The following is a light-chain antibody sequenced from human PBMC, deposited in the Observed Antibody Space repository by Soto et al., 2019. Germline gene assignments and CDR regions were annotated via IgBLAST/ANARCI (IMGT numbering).Light chain of an antibody. CDR1: QGIRND. V-gene: IGKV1-6*01. Sequence: AIQMTQSPSSLSASVGDRVTITCRASQGIRNDLGWYQQKPGKAPKLLIYGASSFQSDVPSRFSGSGSGTDFTLTISSLQPEDFATYYCLQDDSYPLTFGGGTKVEIK. CDR2: GAS. CDR3: LQDDSYPLT. J-gene: IGKJ4*01.